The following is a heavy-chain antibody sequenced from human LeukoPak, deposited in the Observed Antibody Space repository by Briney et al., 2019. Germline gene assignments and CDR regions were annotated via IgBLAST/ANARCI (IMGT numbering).Heavy chain of an antibody. CDR1: GYTFTGYY. D-gene: IGHD3-10*01. V-gene: IGHV1-2*02. CDR2: TNPNSGGT. CDR3: ATEGGEGPGDY. J-gene: IGHJ4*02. Sequence: ASVKVSCKASGYTFTGYYIHWVRQAPGQGLEWMGWTNPNSGGTNYAQKFQGRVTMTRDTSISTAYMELSSLRSEDTAVYYCATEGGEGPGDYWGQGTLVTVSS.